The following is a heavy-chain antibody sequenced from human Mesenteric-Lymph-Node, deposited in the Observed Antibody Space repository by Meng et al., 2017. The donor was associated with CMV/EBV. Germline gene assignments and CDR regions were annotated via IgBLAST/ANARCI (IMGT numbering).Heavy chain of an antibody. D-gene: IGHD3-3*01. V-gene: IGHV3-15*01. CDR3: TTSVRRP. J-gene: IGHJ5*02. CDR1: RFASSNGW. Sequence: LRLYWPGARFASSNGWVSLVRMAPSKGLTWFGQIKSSTVIVTIDYAATVKGRFTISRDDSKNTLYLQMNSLKTEDTAVYYCTTSVRRPWGQGTLVTVSS. CDR2: IKSSTVIVTI.